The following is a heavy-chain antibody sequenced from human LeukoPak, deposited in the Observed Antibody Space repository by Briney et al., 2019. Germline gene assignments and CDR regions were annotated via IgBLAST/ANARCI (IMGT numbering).Heavy chain of an antibody. CDR3: ARDFYSSRMYYFDY. CDR2: ISSSGSTI. V-gene: IGHV3-48*03. D-gene: IGHD6-13*01. J-gene: IGHJ4*02. CDR1: GFTFSSYE. Sequence: GGSLRLSCAASGFTFSSYEMNWVRQAPGKGLEWVSYISSSGSTIYYADSVKGRFTISRDNAKNSLYLQMNSLRAEDTAVYYCARDFYSSRMYYFDYWGQGTLVTVSS.